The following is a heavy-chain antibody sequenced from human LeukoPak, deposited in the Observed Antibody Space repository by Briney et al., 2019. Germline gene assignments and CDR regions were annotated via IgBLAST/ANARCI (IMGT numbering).Heavy chain of an antibody. Sequence: SGTLSLTCAVSGGSISSANWWSWVRQPPGKGLEWIGEIWHSGSTNYNPSLRSRVTISVDKSRSQFSLKLSSVTAADTAVYYCARRDASGVANAVDIWGQGTMVTVSS. CDR2: IWHSGST. V-gene: IGHV4-4*02. D-gene: IGHD3-10*01. CDR3: ARRDASGVANAVDI. CDR1: GGSISSANW. J-gene: IGHJ3*02.